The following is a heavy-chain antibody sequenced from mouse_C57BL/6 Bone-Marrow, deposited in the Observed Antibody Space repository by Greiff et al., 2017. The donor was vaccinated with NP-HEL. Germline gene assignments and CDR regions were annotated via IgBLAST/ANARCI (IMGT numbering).Heavy chain of an antibody. CDR1: GFNIKDDY. Sequence: EVQLQQSGAELVRPGASVKLSCTASGFNIKDDYMHWVKQRPEQGLEWIGWIDPENGDTEYASKFQGKATITADTSSNTAYLQLSSLTTEDTADYYCTTAPYDGYYTWFDYWGQGTLVTVSA. D-gene: IGHD2-3*01. J-gene: IGHJ3*01. V-gene: IGHV14-4*01. CDR2: IDPENGDT. CDR3: TTAPYDGYYTWFDY.